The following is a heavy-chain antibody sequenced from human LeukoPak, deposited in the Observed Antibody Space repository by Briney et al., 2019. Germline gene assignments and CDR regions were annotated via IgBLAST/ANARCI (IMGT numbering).Heavy chain of an antibody. CDR3: ARELVAGGGRRGMDV. J-gene: IGHJ6*02. CDR1: GFTVSTNY. D-gene: IGHD6-19*01. Sequence: GGSLRLSCAASGFTVSTNYMSWVRQAPGKGLEWVSVIYSDGRTSYADSVRGRFTISRDNSKNTLYLQTSSLRAEDTAVYYCARELVAGGGRRGMDVWGQGTMVTVSS. CDR2: IYSDGRT. V-gene: IGHV3-66*01.